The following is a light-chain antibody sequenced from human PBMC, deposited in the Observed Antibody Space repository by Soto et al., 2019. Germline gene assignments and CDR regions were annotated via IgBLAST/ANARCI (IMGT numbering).Light chain of an antibody. CDR1: QSVSDN. CDR3: QQYNSWPIT. CDR2: RTS. V-gene: IGKV3-15*01. Sequence: EVLMTQSPDTLYVSPGERVTLSCRASQSVSDNLAWYQQKPGQGPRLLVYRTSTRPLGIPARFSGSESGTEFTLTISSLQSEDFAVYYCQQYNSWPITFGQGTRLEIK. J-gene: IGKJ5*01.